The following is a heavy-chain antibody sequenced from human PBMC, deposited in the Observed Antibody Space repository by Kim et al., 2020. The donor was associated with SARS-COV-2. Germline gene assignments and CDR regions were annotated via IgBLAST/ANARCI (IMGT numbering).Heavy chain of an antibody. D-gene: IGHD7-27*01. V-gene: IGHV3-30*18. CDR1: GFTFSSYG. CDR2: ISFDGSEE. CDR3: AKALGIWDDET. Sequence: GGSLRLSCAASGFTFSSYGMHWVRQAPGKGLEWVAVISFDGSEEHYADSVKGRIAISRDNSKNTVYLEMNSLRPEDTAVYYCAKALGIWDDETWGQGTQATVSS. J-gene: IGHJ4*02.